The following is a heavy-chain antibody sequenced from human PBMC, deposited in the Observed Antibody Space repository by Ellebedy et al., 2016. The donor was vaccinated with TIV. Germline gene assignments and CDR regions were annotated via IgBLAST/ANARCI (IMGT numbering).Heavy chain of an antibody. J-gene: IGHJ5*02. CDR2: TFYRSQRYY. CDR1: GDSVSNDRAA. CDR3: AREGTMIRGIRNWFDP. D-gene: IGHD3-10*01. V-gene: IGHV6-1*01. Sequence: SETLSLXXAISGDSVSNDRAAWNWIRQSPSRGLEWLGRTFYRSQRYYDYAVSVRGRITINPDTSKNQLSLQLNSVTPEDTAVYYCAREGTMIRGIRNWFDPWGQGTLVIVSS.